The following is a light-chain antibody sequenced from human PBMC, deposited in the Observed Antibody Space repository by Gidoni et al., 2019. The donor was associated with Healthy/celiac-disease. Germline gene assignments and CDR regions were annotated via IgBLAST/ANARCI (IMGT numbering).Light chain of an antibody. CDR3: QQGYSTPLT. Sequence: IQTTQSLSSLSASVGDRVTITCRASQSISSYLNWYQQKPGKAPKLLIYASSSLQSGVPSRFSGSGSGTDFTLTISSLQPEDFATYYCQQGYSTPLTFGGGTKVEIK. CDR1: QSISSY. J-gene: IGKJ4*01. V-gene: IGKV1-39*01. CDR2: ASS.